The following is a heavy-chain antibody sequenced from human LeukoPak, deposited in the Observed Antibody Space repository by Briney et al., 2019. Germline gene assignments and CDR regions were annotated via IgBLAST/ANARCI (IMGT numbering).Heavy chain of an antibody. D-gene: IGHD3-22*01. CDR2: INPNSGGT. Sequence: GASVKVSCKASGYTFTVYYMHWVRQAPGQGLEWMGWINPNSGGTNYAQKFQGRVTMTRDTSISTAYMELSRLRSDDTAVYYCARGTRDYYQPYYYGMDVWGQGTTVTVSS. CDR3: ARGTRDYYQPYYYGMDV. V-gene: IGHV1-2*02. J-gene: IGHJ6*02. CDR1: GYTFTVYY.